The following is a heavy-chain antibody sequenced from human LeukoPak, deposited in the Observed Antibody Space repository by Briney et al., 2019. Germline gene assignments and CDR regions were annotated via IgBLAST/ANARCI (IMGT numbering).Heavy chain of an antibody. CDR3: ARRRYSGSSQHFDY. J-gene: IGHJ4*02. D-gene: IGHD1-26*01. Sequence: GGSLRLSCAASGFTFSDYYMSWIRQAPGKGLEWVSYISGSRNIMYYADSVKGRFTISRDNAKNSLFLQMTSLRAEDTAVYYCARRRYSGSSQHFDYWGQGTLVTVSS. CDR2: ISGSRNIM. CDR1: GFTFSDYY. V-gene: IGHV3-11*04.